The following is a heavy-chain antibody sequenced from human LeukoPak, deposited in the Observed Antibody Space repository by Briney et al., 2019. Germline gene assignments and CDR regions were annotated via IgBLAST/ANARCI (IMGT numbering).Heavy chain of an antibody. D-gene: IGHD1-26*01. CDR2: MNPNSGNT. V-gene: IGHV1-8*01. J-gene: IGHJ4*02. CDR1: GYTFTSCD. CDR3: TRGSSGRRDN. Sequence: ASVKVSCKASGYTFTSCDINWVRQATGQGLEWMGWMNPNSGNTGYGQSFQGRITMTRDISIGTAYMELSNLTSEDTAIYYCTRGSSGRRDNWGKGTLVTVSA.